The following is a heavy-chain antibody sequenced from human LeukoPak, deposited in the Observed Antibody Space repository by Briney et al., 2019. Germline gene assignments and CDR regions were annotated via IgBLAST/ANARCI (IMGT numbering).Heavy chain of an antibody. V-gene: IGHV6-1*01. CDR3: ARQSNYYFGS. CDR1: GDRVSSNIAA. D-gene: IGHD3-10*01. CDR2: TYYRSKWYN. Sequence: SQTLSLTCAISGDRVSSNIAAWNWIRQSPSRGLEWLGMTYYRSKWYNDYLGTVKSRITSNPDTSKNQFSLQLNSVTPEDAAVYYCARQSNYYFGSWGQGTLVTVSS. J-gene: IGHJ4*02.